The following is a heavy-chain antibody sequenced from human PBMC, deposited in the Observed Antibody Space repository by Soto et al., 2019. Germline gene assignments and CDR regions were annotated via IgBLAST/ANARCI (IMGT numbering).Heavy chain of an antibody. CDR2: ISFDGNII. Sequence: PWGSLRLSCAASGFSCSSYAMHWIRQAPGKGLEWVAVISFDGNIIHYADSVKGRFIISRDNSKNTLYLQMHSLSGEDTAVYYCARTFDTITYYFDYWGQGTLVTVSS. V-gene: IGHV3-30-3*01. D-gene: IGHD3-9*01. CDR1: GFSCSSYA. J-gene: IGHJ4*02. CDR3: ARTFDTITYYFDY.